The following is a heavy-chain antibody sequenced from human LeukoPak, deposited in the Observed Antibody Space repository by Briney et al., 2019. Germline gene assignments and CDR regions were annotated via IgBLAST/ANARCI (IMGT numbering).Heavy chain of an antibody. D-gene: IGHD6-13*01. CDR3: AKDLGAYSSSW. CDR2: ISGSGGST. J-gene: IGHJ4*02. V-gene: IGHV3-23*01. Sequence: GGSLRLSCAASGFTFSSYAMSWVRQAPGKGLEWVSAISGSGGSTYYADSVKGRFTISRDNSKNTPYLQMNSLRAEDTAVYYCAKDLGAYSSSWWGQGTLVTVSS. CDR1: GFTFSSYA.